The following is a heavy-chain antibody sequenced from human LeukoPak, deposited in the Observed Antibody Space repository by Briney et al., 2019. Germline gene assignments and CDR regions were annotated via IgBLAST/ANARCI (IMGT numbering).Heavy chain of an antibody. D-gene: IGHD6-19*01. J-gene: IGHJ5*02. CDR1: GSSFTSYW. CDR3: ARRHSGWSTIYGAYNWFDP. V-gene: IGHV5-51*01. CDR2: IYPGDSDT. Sequence: GESLKISCKGSGSSFTSYWIGWVRQMPGKGLEWMGIIYPGDSDTRYSPSFQGQVTISADKSISTAYLQWSSLKASDTAMYYCARRHSGWSTIYGAYNWFDPWGQGTLVTVSS.